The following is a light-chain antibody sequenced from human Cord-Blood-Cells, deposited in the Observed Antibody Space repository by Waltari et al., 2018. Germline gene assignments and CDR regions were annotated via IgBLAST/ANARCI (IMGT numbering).Light chain of an antibody. V-gene: IGLV6-57*01. CDR3: QSYDSSNWV. J-gene: IGLJ3*02. CDR2: EDN. CDR1: SGSIASNY. Sequence: NFMLTQPHSVSESPGKTVTISCTRSSGSIASNYVQWYQQRPGSSPTTVIYEDNQRPSGGPDRFSGSIDRSSNSASLTISGLKTEDEADYYCQSYDSSNWVFGGGTKLTVL.